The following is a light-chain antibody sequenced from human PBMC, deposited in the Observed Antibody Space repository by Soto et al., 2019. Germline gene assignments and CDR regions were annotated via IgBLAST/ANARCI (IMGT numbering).Light chain of an antibody. V-gene: IGKV1-9*01. J-gene: IGKJ5*01. CDR1: QGISSY. Sequence: IQLTQSPSSLSASVGDRVTITCRASQGISSYLAWYQQKPGKAPKLLIYAASTLQSGVPSRFSGSGSGTDFTLTISSLQPEAFATYYCHQLNSYPITFGQGTRLEIK. CDR2: AAS. CDR3: HQLNSYPIT.